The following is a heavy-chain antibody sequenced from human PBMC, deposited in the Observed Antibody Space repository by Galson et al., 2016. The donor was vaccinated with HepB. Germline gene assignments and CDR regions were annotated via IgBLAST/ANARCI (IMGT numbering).Heavy chain of an antibody. CDR2: ISSTSTTI. V-gene: IGHV3-48*02. D-gene: IGHD3-10*01. Sequence: SLRLSCAASRFTFSNYNMNWVRQAPGKGLEWVSYISSTSTTIYYADSVKGRFTISRDNARNSLYLQMNSLRDDDTAVYYCAGHLVLPMVRGVSDYWGQGTRVTVSS. J-gene: IGHJ4*02. CDR3: AGHLVLPMVRGVSDY. CDR1: RFTFSNYN.